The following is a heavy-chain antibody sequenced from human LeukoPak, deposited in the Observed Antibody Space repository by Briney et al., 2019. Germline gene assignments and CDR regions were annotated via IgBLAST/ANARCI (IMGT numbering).Heavy chain of an antibody. V-gene: IGHV1-2*02. CDR1: GYTFTGYY. CDR3: ARERITISGVVISHYGMDV. D-gene: IGHD3-3*01. Sequence: EASVTVSCKASGYTFTGYYMHWVRQAPGQGLEWMGWINPNSGGTNYAQKFQGRVTMTRDTSISTAYMELSRLRSDDTAVYYCARERITISGVVISHYGMDVWGQGTTVTVSS. J-gene: IGHJ6*02. CDR2: INPNSGGT.